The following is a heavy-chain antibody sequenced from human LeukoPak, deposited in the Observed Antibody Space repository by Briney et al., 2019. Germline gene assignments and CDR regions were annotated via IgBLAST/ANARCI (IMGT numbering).Heavy chain of an antibody. V-gene: IGHV4-30-4*08. D-gene: IGHD1-7*01. CDR3: ARDSLELERLRD. J-gene: IGHJ4*02. CDR1: GGSVSSGDYY. Sequence: PSQTLSLTCTVSGGSVSSGDYYWTWIRQPPGKGLEWIGYIYSKGSAYSAPSLKNRVTISVDRSKNQFSLKLSSVTAADTAVYYCARDSLELERLRDWGQGTLVTVSS. CDR2: IYSKGSA.